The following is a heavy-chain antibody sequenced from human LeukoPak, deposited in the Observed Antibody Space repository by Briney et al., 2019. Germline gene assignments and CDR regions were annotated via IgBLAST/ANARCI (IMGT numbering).Heavy chain of an antibody. CDR2: ISSSSSYI. CDR1: GFTFSSYS. D-gene: IGHD5-18*01. J-gene: IGHJ4*02. V-gene: IGHV3-21*01. Sequence: LGGSLRLSCAASGFTFSSYSMNWVRQAPGKGLEWVSSISSSSSYIYYADSVKGRFTISRDNAKNSLYLQMNSLRAEDTAVYYCARDHADTAMDAFDYWGQGTLVTVSS. CDR3: ARDHADTAMDAFDY.